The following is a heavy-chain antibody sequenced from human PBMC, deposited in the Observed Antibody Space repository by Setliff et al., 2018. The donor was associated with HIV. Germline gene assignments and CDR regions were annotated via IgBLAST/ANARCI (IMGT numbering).Heavy chain of an antibody. V-gene: IGHV4-59*12. CDR1: GGSITGYY. J-gene: IGHJ6*03. Sequence: PSETLSLTCTVSGGSITGYYWSWIRQPPGKGLEWIGWIYYSGNTRYNPSLKSRVTISLDTSKNRFSLQLTSMTAADTAVYYCARGVLITKRVTQTGGYYYYTDVWGKGTTVTVSS. D-gene: IGHD2-21*02. CDR2: IYYSGNT. CDR3: ARGVLITKRVTQTGGYYYYTDV.